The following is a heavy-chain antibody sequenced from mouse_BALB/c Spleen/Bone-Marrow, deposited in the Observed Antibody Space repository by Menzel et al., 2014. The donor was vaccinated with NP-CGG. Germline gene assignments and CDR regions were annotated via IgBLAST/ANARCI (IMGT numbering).Heavy chain of an antibody. V-gene: IGHV1S81*02. Sequence: LVESGAELVKPGASVKLSCKASGYTFTSYYMYWVKQRPGQGLEWIGWINPSNGGTNFNEKFKSKATLTVDRSSSAGYMQLSNLTSEDSAVYYCTRYGYEPLYDMDYWGQGTSVTVSS. J-gene: IGHJ4*01. CDR1: GYTFTSYY. D-gene: IGHD2-3*01. CDR2: INPSNGGT. CDR3: TRYGYEPLYDMDY.